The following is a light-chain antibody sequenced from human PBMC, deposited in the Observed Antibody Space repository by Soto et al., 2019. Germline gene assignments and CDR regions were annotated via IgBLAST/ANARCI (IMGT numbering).Light chain of an antibody. J-gene: IGKJ1*01. CDR2: STS. V-gene: IGKV3-20*01. Sequence: EVVMTQSPATLSVSPGERATLSCRASEYVSSNIAWYQQKPGQAPRLLMYSTSIRATGIPDRFSGSGSGTDFTLTISRLDPEDSAVYYCQHYDRAPMWTFGQGTKVDIK. CDR1: EYVSSN. CDR3: QHYDRAPMWT.